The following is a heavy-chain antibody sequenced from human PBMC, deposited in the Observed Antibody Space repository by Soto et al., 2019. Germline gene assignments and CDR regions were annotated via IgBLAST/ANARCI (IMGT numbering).Heavy chain of an antibody. CDR1: GFTFSDHW. Sequence: EVQLVESGGGLVQPGGSLRLSCAASGFTFSDHWMYWVRQVPGKGLVWVARINSDGSTTTYADSVKGRFTISRANARNTLYLQMDSLKAGDTALYYCARGYSSGPDYWGQGTLFTVSS. V-gene: IGHV3-74*01. J-gene: IGHJ4*02. CDR2: INSDGSTT. D-gene: IGHD6-19*01. CDR3: ARGYSSGPDY.